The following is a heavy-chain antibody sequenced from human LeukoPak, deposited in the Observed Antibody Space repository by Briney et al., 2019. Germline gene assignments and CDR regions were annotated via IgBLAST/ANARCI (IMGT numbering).Heavy chain of an antibody. V-gene: IGHV1-69*13. D-gene: IGHD3-10*01. CDR1: GGTFSSYA. CDR2: IIPIFGTA. CDR3: ASGDITMVRGVPLQNYYYGMDV. Sequence: ASAKVSCKASGGTFSSYAISWVRQAPGQGLEWMGGIIPIFGTANYAQKFQGRVTITADESTSTAYMELSSLRSEDTAVYYCASGDITMVRGVPLQNYYYGMDVWGQGTTVTVSS. J-gene: IGHJ6*02.